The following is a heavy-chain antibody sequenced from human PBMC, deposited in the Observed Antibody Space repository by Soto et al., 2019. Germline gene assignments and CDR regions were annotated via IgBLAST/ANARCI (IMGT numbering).Heavy chain of an antibody. CDR2: ISHDVSDQ. V-gene: IGHV3-30*18. CDR1: GFIFSRYA. D-gene: IGHD4-17*01. J-gene: IGHJ4*02. CDR3: AKATAVTTTVLSFDY. Sequence: GGSLRLSCAASGFIFSRYAMYWVRQAPGKGLEWVAVISHDVSDQYYADFVKGRFTISRDNSKNTLYLQMNSLTSEDAAVYYCAKATAVTTTVLSFDYWGQGTLVTVSS.